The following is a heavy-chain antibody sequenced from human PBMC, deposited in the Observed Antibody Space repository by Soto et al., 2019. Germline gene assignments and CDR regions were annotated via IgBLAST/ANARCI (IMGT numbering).Heavy chain of an antibody. V-gene: IGHV1-8*01. J-gene: IGHJ6*03. Sequence: GASVKVSCKASGYTFTSYDINWLRQATGQGLEWMGWMNPNSGNTGYAQKFQGRVTMTRNTSISTAYMELSSLRSEDTAVYYCARGGNYDFWSGYYNYYYYYMDVWGKGTTVTVSS. CDR2: MNPNSGNT. D-gene: IGHD3-3*01. CDR1: GYTFTSYD. CDR3: ARGGNYDFWSGYYNYYYYYMDV.